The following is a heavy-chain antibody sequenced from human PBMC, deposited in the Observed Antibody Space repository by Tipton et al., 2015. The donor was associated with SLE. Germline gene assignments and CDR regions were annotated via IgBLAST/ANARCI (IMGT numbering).Heavy chain of an antibody. J-gene: IGHJ4*02. V-gene: IGHV3-23*03. CDR2: IYSGGGT. D-gene: IGHD3-9*01. CDR1: GFTFSGNA. Sequence: SLRLSCAASGFTFSGNAMSWVRQAPGKGLEWVSVIYSGGGTYYADSVKGRFTISRDNSKNTLYLQMNSLRAEDTAVYYCAKGSIYYFDFWGQGTLVTVSS. CDR3: AKGSIYYFDF.